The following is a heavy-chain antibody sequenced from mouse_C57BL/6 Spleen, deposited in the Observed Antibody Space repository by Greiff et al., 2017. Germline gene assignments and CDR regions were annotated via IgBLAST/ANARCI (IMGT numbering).Heavy chain of an antibody. V-gene: IGHV5-12*01. CDR2: ISNGGGST. D-gene: IGHD2-5*01. Sequence: EVKLMESGGGLVQPGGSLKLSCAASGFTFSDYYMYWVRQTPEKRLEWVAYISNGGGSTYYPDTVKGRFTISRDNAKNTLYLQMSRLKSEDTAMYYCARHKGYSINWYFDVWGTGTTVTVSS. CDR3: ARHKGYSINWYFDV. J-gene: IGHJ1*03. CDR1: GFTFSDYY.